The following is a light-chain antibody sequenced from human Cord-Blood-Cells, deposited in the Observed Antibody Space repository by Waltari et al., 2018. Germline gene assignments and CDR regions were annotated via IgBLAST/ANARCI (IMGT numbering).Light chain of an antibody. CDR1: QRVSSD. Sequence: EIVLPQSPATLSLSPGESAPLSCRASQRVSSDLAWYQQKPGQAPRLLIYDASNRATGIPARFSGSGSGTDFTLTISSLEPEDFAVYYCQQRSNWPPYTFGQGTKLEIK. V-gene: IGKV3-11*01. CDR3: QQRSNWPPYT. CDR2: DAS. J-gene: IGKJ2*01.